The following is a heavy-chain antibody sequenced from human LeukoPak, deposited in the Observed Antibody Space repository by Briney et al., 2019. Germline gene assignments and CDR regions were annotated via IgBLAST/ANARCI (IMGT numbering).Heavy chain of an antibody. CDR3: ARDRDYDFWSGRDPTWFDP. Sequence: SVKVSCKASGGTFSSYTISWVRQAPGQGLEWMGRIIPILGIANYARKFQGRVTITADKSTSTAYMELSSLRSEDTAVYYCARDRDYDFWSGRDPTWFDPWGQGTLVTVSS. CDR2: IIPILGIA. CDR1: GGTFSSYT. D-gene: IGHD3-3*01. J-gene: IGHJ5*02. V-gene: IGHV1-69*04.